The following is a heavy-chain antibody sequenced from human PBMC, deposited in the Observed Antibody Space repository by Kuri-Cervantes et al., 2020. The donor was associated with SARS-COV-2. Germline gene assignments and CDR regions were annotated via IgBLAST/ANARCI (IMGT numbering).Heavy chain of an antibody. D-gene: IGHD6-6*01. CDR2: ISYDGSNK. V-gene: IGHV3-30-3*01. J-gene: IGHJ6*02. CDR1: GFTFSSYA. Sequence: LSLTCAASGFTFSSYAMHWVRQAPGKGLEWVAVISYDGSNKYYADSVKGRFTISRDNSKNTLYLQMNSLRAEDTAVYYCARSIAAPYGDYYYYGMDVWGQGTTVTVSS. CDR3: ARSIAAPYGDYYYYGMDV.